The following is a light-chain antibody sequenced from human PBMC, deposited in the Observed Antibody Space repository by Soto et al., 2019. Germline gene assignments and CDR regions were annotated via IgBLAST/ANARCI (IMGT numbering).Light chain of an antibody. CDR1: QSVSSD. Sequence: EIVMTQSPVTLSVSPGERATLSCRASQSVSSDLAWYQQKRGQAPRLLIYGASTRAIGIPVRFSGSGSGTEFTLTISSLQSEDFAVYYCQQYNNWPPITFGQGTRLEIK. J-gene: IGKJ5*01. CDR2: GAS. CDR3: QQYNNWPPIT. V-gene: IGKV3-15*01.